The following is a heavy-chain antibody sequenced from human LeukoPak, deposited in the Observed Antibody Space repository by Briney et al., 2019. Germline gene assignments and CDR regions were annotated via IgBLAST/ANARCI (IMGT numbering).Heavy chain of an antibody. D-gene: IGHD6-13*01. CDR1: GFTFSNAW. Sequence: PGGSLRLSCATSGFTFSNAWMSWVRQAPGKGLEWVGRIRSRADGGTTDCAAPVKGRFTISRDDSKNTVYLQMNSLKTEDTAVYYCTSRGDSSSLYSFGYWGQGTLVTVSS. CDR3: TSRGDSSSLYSFGY. V-gene: IGHV3-15*01. CDR2: IRSRADGGTT. J-gene: IGHJ4*02.